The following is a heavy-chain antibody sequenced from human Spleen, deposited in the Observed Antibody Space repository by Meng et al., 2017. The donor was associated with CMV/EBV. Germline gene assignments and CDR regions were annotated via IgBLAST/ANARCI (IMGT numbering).Heavy chain of an antibody. CDR3: ARDVGYCSGGTCSDY. J-gene: IGHJ4*02. CDR1: GGSISSSSYY. CDR2: SHYSGST. D-gene: IGHD2-15*01. V-gene: IGHV4-39*07. Sequence: SETLSLTCTVSGGSISSSSYYWGWIRQPPGKGLEWIGSSHYSGSTSYNPSLKSRVTISLDTSKNQFSLKLRSVTAADSAMYYCARDVGYCSGGTCSDYWGQGTLVTVSS.